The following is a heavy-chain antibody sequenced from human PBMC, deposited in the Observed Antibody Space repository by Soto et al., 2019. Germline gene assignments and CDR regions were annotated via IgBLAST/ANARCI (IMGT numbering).Heavy chain of an antibody. CDR3: TTASMIVVVIRNTAPFDY. CDR2: IKSKTDGGTT. Sequence: GGSLRLSCAASGFTFSNAWMNWVRQAPGKGLEWVGRIKSKTDGGTTDYAAPVKGRFTISRDDSKNTLYLQMNSLKTEDTAVYYFTTASMIVVVIRNTAPFDYGGKGTLVTVSS. CDR1: GFTFSNAW. J-gene: IGHJ4*02. D-gene: IGHD3-22*01. V-gene: IGHV3-15*07.